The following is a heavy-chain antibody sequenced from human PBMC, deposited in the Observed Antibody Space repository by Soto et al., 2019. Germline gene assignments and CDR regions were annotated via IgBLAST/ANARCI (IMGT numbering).Heavy chain of an antibody. CDR2: IWYDGSNK. Sequence: GGSLRLSCAASGFTFSSYGMHWVRQAPGKGLEWVAVIWYDGSNKYYADSVKGRFTISRDNSKNTLYLQMNSLRAEDTAVYYCARDLRNLYYYYYGMDVWGQGTTVTVSS. CDR3: ARDLRNLYYYYYGMDV. CDR1: GFTFSSYG. V-gene: IGHV3-33*01. D-gene: IGHD5-12*01. J-gene: IGHJ6*02.